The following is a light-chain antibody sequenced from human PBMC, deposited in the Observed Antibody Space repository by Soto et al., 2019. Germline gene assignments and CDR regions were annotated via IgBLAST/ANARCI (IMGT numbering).Light chain of an antibody. CDR2: SVS. CDR3: QQDNNWPT. V-gene: IGKV3-15*01. J-gene: IGKJ5*01. Sequence: EIVMTHSPATLSVCPWEIATLSCRASRTFSSNLAWYQQKPGQAPRLLIYSVSTRATGIPARFSGSASGTEFTLTISSLQSEDFAVYYCQQDNNWPTFGQGTRLEIK. CDR1: RTFSSN.